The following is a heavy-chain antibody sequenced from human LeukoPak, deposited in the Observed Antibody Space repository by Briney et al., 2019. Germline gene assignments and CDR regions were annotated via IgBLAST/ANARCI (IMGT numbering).Heavy chain of an antibody. Sequence: SETLSLTCAVSGDSISSSNWWSWVRQPPGKGLEWIGEIYHSGSTNYNPSLKSRVSISVDRSKNQFSLKLSSVTAADTAVYYCARASRGIAAAGRYYYYMDVWGKGTTVTVSS. V-gene: IGHV4-4*02. CDR1: GDSISSSNW. J-gene: IGHJ6*03. CDR3: ARASRGIAAAGRYYYYMDV. D-gene: IGHD6-13*01. CDR2: IYHSGST.